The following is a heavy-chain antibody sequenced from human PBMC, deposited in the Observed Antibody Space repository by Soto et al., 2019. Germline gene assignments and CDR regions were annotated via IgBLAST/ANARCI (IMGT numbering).Heavy chain of an antibody. CDR2: VFYTGFT. D-gene: IGHD1-20*01. V-gene: IGHV4-39*01. CDR1: GGSISGSYYY. Sequence: SETLSLTCAVSGGSISGSYYYWAWLRQSPGKGPEWIGSVFYTGFTSYNPPLESRVSVSVDTSKSQFSLKLSAVTAADTAVYYCATSQKGYNWNYFDHWGQGALVTVSS. CDR3: ATSQKGYNWNYFDH. J-gene: IGHJ4*02.